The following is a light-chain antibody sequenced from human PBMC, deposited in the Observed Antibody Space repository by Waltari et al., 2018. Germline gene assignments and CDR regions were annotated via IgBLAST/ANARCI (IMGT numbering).Light chain of an antibody. J-gene: IGKJ2*03. V-gene: IGKV1-33*01. CDR3: QQHDNSPYS. CDR2: RAS. CDR1: QRTSNW. Sequence: DIQITHSPSSLSPSVGYRVTITCSASQRTSNWLAWYQQKPGKAPKLLIYRASNLETGVPSRFSGSGSGTDFTLTISSLEPEDSAIYYCQQHDNSPYSFGQGTKVEIK.